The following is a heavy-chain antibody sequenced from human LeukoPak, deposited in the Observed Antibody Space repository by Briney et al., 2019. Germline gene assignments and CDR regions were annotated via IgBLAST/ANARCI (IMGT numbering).Heavy chain of an antibody. CDR3: ATVEMATGVVY. D-gene: IGHD5-24*01. V-gene: IGHV3-64*01. CDR2: ISSNGGST. J-gene: IGHJ4*02. Sequence: GGSLRFSCAASGFTFSSYAMHWVRQAPGKGLEYVSAISSNGGSTYYANSVKGRFTISRDNSKNTLYLQMGSLRAEDMAVYYCATVEMATGVVYWGQGTLVTVSS. CDR1: GFTFSSYA.